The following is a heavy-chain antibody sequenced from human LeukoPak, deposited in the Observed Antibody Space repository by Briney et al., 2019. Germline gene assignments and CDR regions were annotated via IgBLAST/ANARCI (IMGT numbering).Heavy chain of an antibody. Sequence: ASVKVSCKASGSTFSDYHINWVRQASGQGPEWMGWINPKSGDASYQAFQGRVTMTRDTSISTAYMELSRLRSDDTAVYYCARAGTVEMTPLDYWGQGTLVTVSS. J-gene: IGHJ4*02. CDR3: ARAGTVEMTPLDY. D-gene: IGHD5-24*01. CDR1: GSTFSDYH. V-gene: IGHV1-2*02. CDR2: INPKSGDA.